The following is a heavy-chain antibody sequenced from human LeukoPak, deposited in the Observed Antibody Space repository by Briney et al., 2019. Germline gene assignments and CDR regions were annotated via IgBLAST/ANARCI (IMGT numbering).Heavy chain of an antibody. Sequence: GGSLRLSCAASGFTFSSYSMSWVRQAPGKGLEWVANIKQDGSEKYYVDSVKGRFTISRDNAKNSLYLQMNSLRAEDTAVYYCARDILYWGQGTLVTVSS. CDR2: IKQDGSEK. CDR3: ARDILY. D-gene: IGHD2-21*01. V-gene: IGHV3-7*01. CDR1: GFTFSSYS. J-gene: IGHJ4*02.